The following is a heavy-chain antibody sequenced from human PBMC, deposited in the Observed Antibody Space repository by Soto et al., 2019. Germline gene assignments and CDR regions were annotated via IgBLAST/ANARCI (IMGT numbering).Heavy chain of an antibody. CDR3: ARVIYGGWSTIKDYYYYAMDV. CDR2: ISGGSSRI. D-gene: IGHD5-12*01. CDR1: GFTFSSYD. J-gene: IGHJ6*02. V-gene: IGHV3-48*02. Sequence: PGGSLRLSCAASGFTFSSYDMNWVRQAPGKGLEWVSYISGGSSRIFYADSVKGRFTISRDNAKNSLYLQMNSLRDEDTGVYYCARVIYGGWSTIKDYYYYAMDVWGQGTTVT.